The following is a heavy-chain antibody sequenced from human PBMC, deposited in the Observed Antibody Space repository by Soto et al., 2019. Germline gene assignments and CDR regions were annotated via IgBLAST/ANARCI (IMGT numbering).Heavy chain of an antibody. J-gene: IGHJ4*02. D-gene: IGHD4-4*01. V-gene: IGHV1-46*01. Sequence: QVQLVQSGAEVKKPGASVKVSCKASGYTFSTYYMHWVRQAPGQGYEWMGIINPSGGSTTYAQKFHGRVSMTRDTSTTTVYIEMSNLKSEDTAVYYCARYDYNGYYFDYWGQGTLVTVSS. CDR3: ARYDYNGYYFDY. CDR2: INPSGGST. CDR1: GYTFSTYY.